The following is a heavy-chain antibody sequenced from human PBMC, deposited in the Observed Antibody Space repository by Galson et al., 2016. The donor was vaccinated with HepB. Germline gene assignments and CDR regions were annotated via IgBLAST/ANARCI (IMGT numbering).Heavy chain of an antibody. V-gene: IGHV3-7*03. CDR2: INQDGSEK. Sequence: SLRLSCAASGFMFSTYWMTWVRQAPGKGLEWVANINQDGSEKYHVDSVRGRFTISKDNGKNSLFLQSNSLRAEDTAVYYCARDAGYHQIDYWGQGTLVTVSS. D-gene: IGHD3-16*02. CDR3: ARDAGYHQIDY. J-gene: IGHJ4*02. CDR1: GFMFSTYW.